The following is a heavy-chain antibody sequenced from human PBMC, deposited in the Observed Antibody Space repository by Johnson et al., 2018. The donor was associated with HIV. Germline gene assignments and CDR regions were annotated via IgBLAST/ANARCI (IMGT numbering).Heavy chain of an antibody. J-gene: IGHJ3*02. CDR3: ATELLRTEHDAFDI. CDR1: GFTFSYYG. V-gene: IGHV3-33*01. Sequence: QVQLVESGGGVVQPGRSLRLSCAASGFTFSYYGIHWVRQAPGKGLEWVAVIWYDGSNKYYADSVKGRFTISRDNSKNTLYLQMNSLRAEDTAVYYCATELLRTEHDAFDIWGQGTMVTVSS. CDR2: IWYDGSNK. D-gene: IGHD3-10*01.